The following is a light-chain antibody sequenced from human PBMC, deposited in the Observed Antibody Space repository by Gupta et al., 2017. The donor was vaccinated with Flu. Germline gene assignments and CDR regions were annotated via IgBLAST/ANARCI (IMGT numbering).Light chain of an antibody. CDR3: SSYTGSYTL. Sequence: QSVTTSCTGTNSDIGAYNYVSWYQQHPGKAPRLVIFEVNNRPAGVSNRFSGSKSGNTASLTITGLQAEDEAHYYCSSYTGSYTLFGGGTKLTVL. J-gene: IGLJ2*01. CDR2: EVN. CDR1: NSDIGAYNY. V-gene: IGLV2-14*01.